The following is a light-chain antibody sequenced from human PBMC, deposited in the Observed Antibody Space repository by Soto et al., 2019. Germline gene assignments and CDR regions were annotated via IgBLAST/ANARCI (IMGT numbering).Light chain of an antibody. J-gene: IGKJ1*01. CDR1: QSVSSSY. V-gene: IGKV3-20*01. Sequence: EIVLTQSPGTLSLSPGKRATLSYRASQSVSSSYLAWYQQKPGQTPRLLIHGVSSRATGIPDRFSGSGSGTDFTLTISRLEPEDFAVYYCHQYGKSPWTFGQGTKVEIK. CDR3: HQYGKSPWT. CDR2: GVS.